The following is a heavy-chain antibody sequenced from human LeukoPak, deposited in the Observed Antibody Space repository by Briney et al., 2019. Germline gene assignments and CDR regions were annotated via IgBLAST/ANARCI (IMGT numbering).Heavy chain of an antibody. J-gene: IGHJ4*02. CDR3: GRDPTSGGVYYFDY. D-gene: IGHD3-3*01. V-gene: IGHV3-21*01. Sequence: SGGSLRLSRAASGFTFSSYSMAWVRPAPAKRLEWVSSMSTTSTDIFYGHSVKGRFTISRENAKNSLYLQMNSLRAEDTAVYYCGRDPTSGGVYYFDYWGQGTLVTVSS. CDR2: MSTTSTDI. CDR1: GFTFSSYS.